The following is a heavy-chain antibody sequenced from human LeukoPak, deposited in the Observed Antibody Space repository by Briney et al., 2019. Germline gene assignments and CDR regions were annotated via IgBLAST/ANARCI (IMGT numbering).Heavy chain of an antibody. Sequence: SETLSLTCAVYGGSFSGYYWSWIRQPPGKGREGIGEINHSGSTNYNPSLKSRVPISVDTSKHQFSLKLSSVTAADTAVYYCARVGYGVYGSKKGFDPWGQGTLVTVSS. D-gene: IGHD2-8*01. CDR3: ARVGYGVYGSKKGFDP. V-gene: IGHV4-34*01. J-gene: IGHJ5*02. CDR1: GGSFSGYY. CDR2: INHSGST.